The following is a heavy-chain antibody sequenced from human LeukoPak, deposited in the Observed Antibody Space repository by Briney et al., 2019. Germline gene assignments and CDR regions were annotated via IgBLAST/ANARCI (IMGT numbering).Heavy chain of an antibody. CDR1: VLTLRDYA. Sequence: GGSLRLSCTASVLTLRDYALSWVRQAPGKGLEWVAFIRSEAYGGTTDHAASVQGRFTISRDDSKSMAYLQMNSLKTEDTAVYYCTTVTTGYYYYYMDVWGKGTTVTVSS. CDR3: TTVTTGYYYYYMDV. D-gene: IGHD4-17*01. J-gene: IGHJ6*03. CDR2: IRSEAYGGTT. V-gene: IGHV3-49*04.